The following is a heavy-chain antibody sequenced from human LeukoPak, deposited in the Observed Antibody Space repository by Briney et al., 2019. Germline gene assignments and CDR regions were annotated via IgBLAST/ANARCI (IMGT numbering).Heavy chain of an antibody. D-gene: IGHD1-26*01. CDR2: IRYDGTNK. CDR3: AKDGGSYYAES. J-gene: IGHJ5*02. V-gene: IGHV3-30*02. CDR1: GFTFSSFC. Sequence: GGSLRLSCAASGFTFSSFCMHWVRQAPGKGLQWVSFIRYDGTNKYYADSVKGRLTISRDNSTNTLYLQMNSLSAEDTGVYYCAKDGGSYYAESWGQGTLVTVSS.